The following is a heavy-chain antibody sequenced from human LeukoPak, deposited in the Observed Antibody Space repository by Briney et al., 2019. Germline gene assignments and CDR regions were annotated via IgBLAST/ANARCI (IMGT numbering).Heavy chain of an antibody. J-gene: IGHJ4*02. CDR1: GYSFTSYW. V-gene: IGHV5-51*01. D-gene: IGHD2-2*01. CDR3: ARLGYCSSTNCGRDDLYFDY. CDR2: IYPGDSGT. Sequence: GESLKISCKGSGYSFTSYWIGWVRQMPGKGLEWMGIIYPGDSGTTYSPSFQGQVTISADKSISTAYLQRSSLKASDTAMYYCARLGYCSSTNCGRDDLYFDYWGQGTLVTVSS.